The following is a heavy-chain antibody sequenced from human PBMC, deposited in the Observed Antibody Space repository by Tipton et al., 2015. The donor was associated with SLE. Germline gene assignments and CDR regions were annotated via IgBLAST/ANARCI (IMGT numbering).Heavy chain of an antibody. CDR1: GGSISTENYY. D-gene: IGHD3-3*01. CDR3: ARGERFSDFWSGFEF. V-gene: IGHV4-61*02. Sequence: TLSLTCTVSGGSISTENYYWSWIRQPAGKGLEWIGRIYNSGRTNYNPSLESRVAISVDTSKNQFSLKLTSVSAADTAVYYCARGERFSDFWSGFEFWGQGSLVTASS. CDR2: IYNSGRT. J-gene: IGHJ4*02.